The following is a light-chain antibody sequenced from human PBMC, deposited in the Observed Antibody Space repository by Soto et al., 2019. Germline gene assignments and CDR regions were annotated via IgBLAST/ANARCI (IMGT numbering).Light chain of an antibody. CDR3: QQYDPHSTYP. CDR1: QSVSRW. J-gene: IGKJ2*01. V-gene: IGKV1-5*03. CDR2: GAS. Sequence: DIQMTQSPSSLYVFIGDRVTITCRASQSVSRWLAWYQEKPGKAPKLLIYGASGLEEGLQTRCNGSGSGTKFTLTISSLKPDDSATYCCQQYDPHSTYPFAQGT.